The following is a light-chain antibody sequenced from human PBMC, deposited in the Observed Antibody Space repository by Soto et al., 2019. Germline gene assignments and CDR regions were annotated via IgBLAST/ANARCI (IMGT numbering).Light chain of an antibody. CDR1: QSVSSSY. V-gene: IGKV3-20*01. J-gene: IGKJ5*01. CDR2: GAS. Sequence: EIVLTQSPGTLSLSPGERATLSCRASQSVSSSYLAWYQQKPGQAPRRLIYGASSRATGIPDRFSGSGSGTDFTLTISRLEPEDFAVYYCQQYGSSPSTTFGQGTRLEIK. CDR3: QQYGSSPSTT.